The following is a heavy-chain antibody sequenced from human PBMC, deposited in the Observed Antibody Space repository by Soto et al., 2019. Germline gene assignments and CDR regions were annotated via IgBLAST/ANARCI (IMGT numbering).Heavy chain of an antibody. CDR1: GFSFSTPGVG. V-gene: IGHV2-5*02. CDR2: IYWDDDK. Sequence: HITLKEAGPTLVKSTQTLTPTCSFCGFSFSTPGVGVGWIRQPPGKPPERLALIYWDDDKRYSPSLRNRLPMATGTSRNPLVLIVTNMGPLVTGTYYCAHSTPSHTSWDPEYWGQGTLVTVPS. J-gene: IGHJ4*02. D-gene: IGHD2-2*01. CDR3: AHSTPSHTSWDPEY.